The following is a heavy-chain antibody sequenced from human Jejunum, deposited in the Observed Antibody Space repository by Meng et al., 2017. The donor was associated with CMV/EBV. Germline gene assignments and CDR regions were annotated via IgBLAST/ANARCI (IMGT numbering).Heavy chain of an antibody. V-gene: IGHV3-30*04. CDR3: AALTGLDY. CDR2: ILYDASNK. J-gene: IGHJ4*02. CDR1: GFTFSSYA. Sequence: LRLSWAASGFTFSSYAMHWVRQAPGKGLEWVGVILYDASNKYYTDSVKGRFSISRDNSKNIMYLQMTSLRAEDTAVYYCAALTGLDYWGQGTLVTVSS. D-gene: IGHD7-27*01.